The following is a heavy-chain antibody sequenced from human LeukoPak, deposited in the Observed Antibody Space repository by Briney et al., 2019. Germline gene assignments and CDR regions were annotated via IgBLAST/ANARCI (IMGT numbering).Heavy chain of an antibody. Sequence: SVKVSCKASGGTFSRDAINWVRQAPGQGLEWMGGIIPIIGTGEYAQRFQGRVTITADKSTNTVYMDLSSLRFEDTVVYYCARGSGDYYDLSGHYEMGAFDVWGQGTVVTVSS. CDR3: ARGSGDYYDLSGHYEMGAFDV. J-gene: IGHJ3*01. CDR2: IIPIIGTG. CDR1: GGTFSRDA. D-gene: IGHD3-22*01. V-gene: IGHV1-69*06.